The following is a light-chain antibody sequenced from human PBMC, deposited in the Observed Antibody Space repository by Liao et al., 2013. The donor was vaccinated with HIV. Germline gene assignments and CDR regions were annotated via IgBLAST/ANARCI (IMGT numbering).Light chain of an antibody. V-gene: IGLV3-1*01. CDR2: QDS. Sequence: SYVLTQPPSVSAALGMTAKITCGGNNIGIKNVHWYQQRPGQSPVLVIYQDSMRPSGIPERFSGSNSGNTATLTISGTQAMDEADYYCQTWDSSTACVVFGGGTKLTVL. CDR3: QTWDSSTACVV. CDR1: NIGIKN. J-gene: IGLJ2*01.